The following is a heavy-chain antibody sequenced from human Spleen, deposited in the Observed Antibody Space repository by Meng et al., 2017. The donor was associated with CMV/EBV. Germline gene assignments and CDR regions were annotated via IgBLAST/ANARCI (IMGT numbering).Heavy chain of an antibody. V-gene: IGHV3-23*01. J-gene: IGHJ4*02. Sequence: GESLEISCVASEFTFSSYAMSWVRQAPGKGLEWVSTISGSGGSTKYADSVKGRFTISRDNSKNTLYLQMNSLRAEDTAVYYCAKNSQIFGVLTFGYWGQGTLVTVSS. CDR2: ISGSGGST. CDR1: EFTFSSYA. CDR3: AKNSQIFGVLTFGY. D-gene: IGHD3-3*01.